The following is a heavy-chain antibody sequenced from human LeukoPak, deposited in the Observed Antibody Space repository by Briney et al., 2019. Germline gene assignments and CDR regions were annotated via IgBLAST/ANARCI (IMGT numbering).Heavy chain of an antibody. V-gene: IGHV4-39*01. CDR2: ISYSGGT. J-gene: IGHJ4*02. CDR3: ARGGSMVGSGCYYTGYFDY. D-gene: IGHD3-22*01. Sequence: PSETLSLTCTVSGGSISSSNYYWGWTRQPPGKGLEWFGSISYSGGTSYNPSLRSRVTISVDTSKNQFSLNLNSVTAADTAVYYCARGGSMVGSGCYYTGYFDYWGQGTLVTVSS. CDR1: GGSISSSNYY.